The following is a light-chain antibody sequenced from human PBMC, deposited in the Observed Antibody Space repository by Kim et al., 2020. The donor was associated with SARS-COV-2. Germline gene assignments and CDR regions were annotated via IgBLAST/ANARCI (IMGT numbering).Light chain of an antibody. J-gene: IGKJ1*01. CDR2: GGS. CDR1: QSIYSF. Sequence: ACVGDRVTITCRTSQSIYSFLNGYQQKPGKVPNLLIYGGSSLQSAVPSRFSGSGSGTDFTLTISSLQPEDFATYNCQQSYRTPWTFGQGTKVDIK. CDR3: QQSYRTPWT. V-gene: IGKV1-39*01.